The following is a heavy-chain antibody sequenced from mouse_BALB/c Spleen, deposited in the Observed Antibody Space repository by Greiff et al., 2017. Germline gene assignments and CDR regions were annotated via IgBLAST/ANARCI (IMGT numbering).Heavy chain of an antibody. CDR2: IWSGGST. Sequence: VQVVESGPGLVQPSQSLSITCTVSGFSLTSYGVHWVRQSPGKGLEWLGVIWSGGSTDYNAAFISRLSISKDNSKSQVFFKMNSLQANDTAIYYCARNSGDYDVYFDVWGAGTTVTVSS. D-gene: IGHD2-4*01. J-gene: IGHJ1*01. CDR3: ARNSGDYDVYFDV. V-gene: IGHV2-2*02. CDR1: GFSLTSYG.